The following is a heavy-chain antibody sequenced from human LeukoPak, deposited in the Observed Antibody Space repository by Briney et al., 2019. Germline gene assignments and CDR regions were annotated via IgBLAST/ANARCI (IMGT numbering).Heavy chain of an antibody. Sequence: SETLSLTCTVSGGSISSSSYYWSWIRQPPGKGLEWIGSIYYSGSTYYNPSLKSRVTISVDTSKNQFSLKLSSVTAADTAVYYCARGRYYFDYWGQGTLVTVSS. V-gene: IGHV4-39*07. CDR2: IYYSGST. CDR1: GGSISSSSYY. CDR3: ARGRYYFDY. J-gene: IGHJ4*02.